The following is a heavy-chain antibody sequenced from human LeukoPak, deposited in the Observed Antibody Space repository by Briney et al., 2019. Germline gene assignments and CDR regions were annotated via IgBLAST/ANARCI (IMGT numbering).Heavy chain of an antibody. D-gene: IGHD6-13*01. Sequence: PGGSLRLSCAASGFTFSSYSMNWVRQAPGKGLEWVSSISSSSIYKYYADSVKGRFTISRDNAKKSLYLQMNSLRAEDTAVYYCARVPAAAPGQGIDYWGQGTLVTVSS. CDR1: GFTFSSYS. V-gene: IGHV3-21*01. CDR3: ARVPAAAPGQGIDY. J-gene: IGHJ4*02. CDR2: ISSSSIYK.